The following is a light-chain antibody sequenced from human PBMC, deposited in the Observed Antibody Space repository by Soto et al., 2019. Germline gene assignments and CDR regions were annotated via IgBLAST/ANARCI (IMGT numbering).Light chain of an antibody. CDR3: SSYTSSSIVV. Sequence: QSVLTQPASVSGSPGQSSTISCTGTSSDVGGYNNVSWYQQHPGKAPKLMIYDVSNRPSGVSNRFSGSKSGNTASLTISGLQAEDEADYYCSSYTSSSIVVFGGGTKLTVL. CDR2: DVS. CDR1: SSDVGGYNN. V-gene: IGLV2-14*01. J-gene: IGLJ2*01.